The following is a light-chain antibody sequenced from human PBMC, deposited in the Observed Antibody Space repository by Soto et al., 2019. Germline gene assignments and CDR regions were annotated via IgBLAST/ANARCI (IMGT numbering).Light chain of an antibody. CDR3: CSYAGSSTS. Sequence: QSALTQPASVSGSPGQSITISCTGTSSDVGSYHLVSWYQQHPGKAPKLMIYEGSKRPSGVSNRFSGSKSGNTASLTISGLQAEDEADYSCCSYAGSSTSFGGGTKLTVL. J-gene: IGLJ3*02. V-gene: IGLV2-23*01. CDR1: SSDVGSYHL. CDR2: EGS.